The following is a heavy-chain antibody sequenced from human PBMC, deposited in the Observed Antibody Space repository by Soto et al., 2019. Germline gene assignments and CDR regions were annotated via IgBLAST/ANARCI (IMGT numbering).Heavy chain of an antibody. CDR1: GYTFTGYA. Sequence: QVQLVQSGAEEKKPGASVKVSCKASGYTFTGYAMHWVRQAPGQRLEWMGWINAGNGNTKYSQKFQGRVTITRDTPASTANMELSSLRSEYTAVYYCARAVAVPADFDYWGQGTLVTVSS. CDR3: ARAVAVPADFDY. D-gene: IGHD6-19*01. CDR2: INAGNGNT. V-gene: IGHV1-3*05. J-gene: IGHJ4*02.